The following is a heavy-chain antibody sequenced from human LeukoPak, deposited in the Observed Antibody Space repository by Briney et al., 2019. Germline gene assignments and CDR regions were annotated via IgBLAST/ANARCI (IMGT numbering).Heavy chain of an antibody. V-gene: IGHV3-20*01. CDR3: ARDLPTSLTGHYNGDNWFDP. D-gene: IGHD3-9*01. CDR2: INWNGGST. Sequence: PGGSPRLSCAASGFTFDDYAMSWVRQAPGKGLEWVSGINWNGGSTGYADSVKGRFTISRDNAKNSLYLQMNSLRAEDTALYHCARDLPTSLTGHYNGDNWFDPWGQGTLVTVSS. CDR1: GFTFDDYA. J-gene: IGHJ5*02.